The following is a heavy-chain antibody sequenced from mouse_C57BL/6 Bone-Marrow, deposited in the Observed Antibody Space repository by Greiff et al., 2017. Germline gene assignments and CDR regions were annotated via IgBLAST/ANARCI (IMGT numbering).Heavy chain of an antibody. CDR1: GYSITSDY. J-gene: IGHJ4*01. V-gene: IGHV3-8*01. Sequence: EVQLQESGPGLAKPSQTLSLTCSVTGYSITSDYWNWIRKFPGNKLEYMGYISYSGSTYYNPSLKSRISITRDTSKNQYYLQLNSVTTEDTATYYCARYSDYGSSYDYAMDYWGQGTSVTVSS. CDR2: ISYSGST. D-gene: IGHD1-1*01. CDR3: ARYSDYGSSYDYAMDY.